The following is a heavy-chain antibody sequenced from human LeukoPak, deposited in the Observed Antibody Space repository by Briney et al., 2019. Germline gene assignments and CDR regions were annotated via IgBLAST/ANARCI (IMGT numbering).Heavy chain of an antibody. V-gene: IGHV3-15*01. CDR1: GFTFTNAW. D-gene: IGHD3-22*01. Sequence: PGGSLRLSCVASGFTFTNAWMSWVCQAPGKGLEWVGRIKRKSDGGTTDYAAPVKGRFTISRDDSKNTLYLQMNSLKTEDTAVYYCTSGAMLVSWGQGTLVTVSS. CDR2: IKRKSDGGTT. J-gene: IGHJ5*02. CDR3: TSGAMLVS.